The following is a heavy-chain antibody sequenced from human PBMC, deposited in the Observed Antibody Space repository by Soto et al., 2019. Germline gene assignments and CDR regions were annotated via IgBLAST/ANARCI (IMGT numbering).Heavy chain of an antibody. CDR1: GFTFSSYG. D-gene: IGHD1-26*01. CDR3: TTSGSYPPSLDD. CDR2: IWYDGSNK. J-gene: IGHJ4*02. V-gene: IGHV3-33*01. Sequence: GGSLRLSCAASGFTFSSYGMHWVRQAPGKGLEWVAVIWYDGSNKYYADSVKGRFTISRDNSKNTLYLQMNSLRAEDTAVYYCTTSGSYPPSLDDWGQGTLVTVSS.